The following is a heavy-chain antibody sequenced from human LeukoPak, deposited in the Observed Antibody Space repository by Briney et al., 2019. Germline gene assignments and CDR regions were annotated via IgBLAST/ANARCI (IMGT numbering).Heavy chain of an antibody. CDR2: ISTSTSYI. CDR3: AREEAGPIDY. CDR1: GFTFSTYS. Sequence: GGSLRLSCAAPGFTFSTYSMNWVRQAPGKGLEWVSSISTSTSYIYYADSVKGRFTISRDNAKNSLYLQMNSLRAEDTAVYYCAREEAGPIDYWGQGTLVTVSS. V-gene: IGHV3-21*01. J-gene: IGHJ4*02.